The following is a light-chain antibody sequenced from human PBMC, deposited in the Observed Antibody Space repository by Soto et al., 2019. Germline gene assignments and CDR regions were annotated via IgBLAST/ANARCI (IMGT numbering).Light chain of an antibody. CDR3: QQYNSYPWT. CDR2: KAS. Sequence: DIHMAHSPSTVSSSLGGRGTITCRASQSISSWLAWYQQKPGKAPKLLIYKASTLESGVPSSFSGSGSGTEFTLTINSLQPEDFATYYCQQYNSYPWTFGQGTKVDIK. J-gene: IGKJ1*01. V-gene: IGKV1-5*03. CDR1: QSISSW.